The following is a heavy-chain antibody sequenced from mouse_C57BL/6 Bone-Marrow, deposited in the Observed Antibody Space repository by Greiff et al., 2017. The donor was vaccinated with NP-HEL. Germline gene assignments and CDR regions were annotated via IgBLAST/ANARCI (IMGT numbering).Heavy chain of an antibody. CDR1: GFTFSSYA. Sequence: EVKVVESGGGLVKPGGSLKLSCAASGFTFSSYAMSWVRQTPEKRLEWVATISDGGSYTYYPDNVKGRFTISRDNAKNNLYLQMSHLKSEDTAMYYCAREGEYYFDYWGQGTTLTVSS. J-gene: IGHJ2*01. CDR2: ISDGGSYT. V-gene: IGHV5-4*01. CDR3: AREGEYYFDY.